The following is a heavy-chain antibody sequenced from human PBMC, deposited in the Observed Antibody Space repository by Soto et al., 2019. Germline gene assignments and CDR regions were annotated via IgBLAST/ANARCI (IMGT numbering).Heavy chain of an antibody. CDR3: AKSRYADSSGDYYDF. D-gene: IGHD3-22*01. CDR2: IGGRGTSS. J-gene: IGHJ4*02. V-gene: IGHV3-23*01. CDR1: GFTFSSYA. Sequence: QAGGSLRLSCAASGFTFSSYAMSWVRQAPGKGLEWVSGIGGRGTSSYYADSVKGRFAISRDNSYNTLFLQLHSLRAEDTAVYYCAKSRYADSSGDYYDFWGQGTRVTVSS.